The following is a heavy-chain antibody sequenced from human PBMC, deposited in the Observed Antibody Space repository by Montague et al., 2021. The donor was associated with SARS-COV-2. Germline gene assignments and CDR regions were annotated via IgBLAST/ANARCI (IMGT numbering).Heavy chain of an antibody. CDR3: ATYYDILTGYYIDAFDI. CDR2: IYYSGST. V-gene: IGHV4-39*01. D-gene: IGHD3-9*01. CDR1: GGSISSSSYH. Sequence: SETLSLTCTVSGGSISSSSYHWGWIRQPPGKGLEWIGSIYYSGSTYYNPSLKSRVTISVDTSKNQFSLKLSSVTAADTAVYYCATYYDILTGYYIDAFDIWGQGTMVTVSS. J-gene: IGHJ3*02.